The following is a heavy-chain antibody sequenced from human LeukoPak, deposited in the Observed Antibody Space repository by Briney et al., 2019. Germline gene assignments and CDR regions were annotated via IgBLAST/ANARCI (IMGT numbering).Heavy chain of an antibody. CDR2: INHSGST. V-gene: IGHV4-34*01. CDR1: GGSFSGYY. CDR3: ARVGYSDYIDY. D-gene: IGHD4-11*01. Sequence: PSETLSLTCAVYGGSFSGYYWNWIRQPPGKGLEWIGEINHSGSTNYNPSLKSRVTISVDTSKNQFSLKLSSVTAADTAVYYCARVGYSDYIDYWGQGTLVTVSS. J-gene: IGHJ4*02.